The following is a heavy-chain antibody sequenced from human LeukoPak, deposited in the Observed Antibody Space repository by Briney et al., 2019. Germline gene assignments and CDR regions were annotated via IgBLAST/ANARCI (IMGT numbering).Heavy chain of an antibody. CDR1: GGSISRGGYY. CDR3: ARGHQTGYSIFEI. V-gene: IGHV4-31*03. D-gene: IGHD3-9*01. J-gene: IGHJ3*02. CDR2: IYYSGST. Sequence: SETLSLTCTVSGGSISRGGYYWRWIRQHPGKGLEWIGYIYYSGSTYYNPSLKSRVTISVDTSKNHFSLKLSSVTAADTAVYYCARGHQTGYSIFEIWGQGTMVTVSS.